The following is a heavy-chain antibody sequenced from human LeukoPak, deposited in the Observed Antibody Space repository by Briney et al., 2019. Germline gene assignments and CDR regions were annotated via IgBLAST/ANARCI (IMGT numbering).Heavy chain of an antibody. Sequence: ASVKVSCKTSGYSFTDYYIHWVRQAPGQGLEWMGWINTKSGHTSSARKFQGRVTMTRDPSITTVYMDMAWLTSDDTAIYFCARADFIDAGPYLIGPWGQGTLVTVSS. V-gene: IGHV1-2*02. D-gene: IGHD3-3*01. J-gene: IGHJ5*02. CDR1: GYSFTDYY. CDR3: ARADFIDAGPYLIGP. CDR2: INTKSGHT.